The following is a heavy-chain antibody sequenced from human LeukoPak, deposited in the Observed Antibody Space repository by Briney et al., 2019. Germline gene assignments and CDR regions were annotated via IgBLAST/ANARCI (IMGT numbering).Heavy chain of an antibody. J-gene: IGHJ4*02. CDR2: ISYDGSNK. D-gene: IGHD6-19*01. Sequence: GGSLRLSCAASGFTFSSYGMHWVRQAPGKGLEWVAVISYDGSNKYYADSVKGRFTISRDNSKNTLYLQMNSLRAEDTAVYYCAKGRELYSSGWYQDWGQGAPVTASS. CDR3: AKGRELYSSGWYQD. V-gene: IGHV3-30*18. CDR1: GFTFSSYG.